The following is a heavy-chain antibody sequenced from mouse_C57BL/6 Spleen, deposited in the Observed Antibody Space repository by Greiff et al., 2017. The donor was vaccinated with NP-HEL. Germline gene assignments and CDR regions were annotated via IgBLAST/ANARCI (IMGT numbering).Heavy chain of an antibody. CDR1: GFTFNTYA. J-gene: IGHJ3*01. V-gene: IGHV10-3*01. D-gene: IGHD2-2*01. CDR3: VGEERFYGYDVWWFAY. CDR2: IRSKSSNYAT. Sequence: EVMLVESGGGLVQPKGSLKLSCAASGFTFNTYAMHWVRQAPGKGLDWVARIRSKSSNYATYYADSVKDRLTISRDASQSMLYLQRNNLRTEDTAMYYGVGEERFYGYDVWWFAYWGQGTLVTVSA.